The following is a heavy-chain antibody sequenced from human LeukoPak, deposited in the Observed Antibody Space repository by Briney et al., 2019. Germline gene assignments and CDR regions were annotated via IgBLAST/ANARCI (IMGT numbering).Heavy chain of an antibody. V-gene: IGHV3-73*01. CDR1: GFTFSGSA. Sequence: GGSLRLSCAASGFTFSGSAMHWVRQASGKGLEWVGRIRSKANSYATAYAASVKGRFTISRDDSKNTAYLQMNRLKTEDTAVYYCTRLTGGQWLTNDYYYYGMDVWGQGTTVTVSS. D-gene: IGHD6-19*01. CDR2: IRSKANSYAT. J-gene: IGHJ6*02. CDR3: TRLTGGQWLTNDYYYYGMDV.